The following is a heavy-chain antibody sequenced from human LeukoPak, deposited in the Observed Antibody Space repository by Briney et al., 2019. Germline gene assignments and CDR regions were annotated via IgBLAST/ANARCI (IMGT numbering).Heavy chain of an antibody. CDR3: AKGGHDFNPFYW. CDR1: GFTFSTYA. Sequence: GGSLRLSCADSGFTFSTYAMGWVRQSPGKGLEWVSSIKGGGGDPFYADSVKGRFTISRDNSKNTLFLQLNSLRAEDSAVYYCAKGGHDFNPFYWWGRGTLVTVSS. J-gene: IGHJ4*02. CDR2: IKGGGGDP. V-gene: IGHV3-23*01. D-gene: IGHD2-21*02.